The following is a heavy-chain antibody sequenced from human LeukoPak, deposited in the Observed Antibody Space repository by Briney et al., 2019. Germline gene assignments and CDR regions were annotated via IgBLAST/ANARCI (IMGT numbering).Heavy chain of an antibody. CDR2: INPNSGGT. V-gene: IGHV1-2*02. Sequence: ASVKVSCKASGYTFTGYYMHWVRQAPGQGLEWRGWINPNSGGTNYAQKFQGRVTMTRDTSISTAYMELSRLRSDDTAVYYCARGSLGYCSSTSCYGGDWFDPLGQGPLVIVSS. CDR1: GYTFTGYY. CDR3: ARGSLGYCSSTSCYGGDWFDP. J-gene: IGHJ5*02. D-gene: IGHD2-2*01.